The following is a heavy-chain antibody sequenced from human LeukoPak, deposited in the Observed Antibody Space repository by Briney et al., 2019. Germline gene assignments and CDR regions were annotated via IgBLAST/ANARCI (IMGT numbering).Heavy chain of an antibody. CDR3: AKGDDLVVVAATQDY. CDR1: GFTFSSYG. Sequence: PGGSLRLSCAASGFTFSSYGMHWVRQAPGKGLEWVAVISYDGSNKYYADSVKGRFTISRDNSKNTLYLQMNSLRAEDTAVYYCAKGDDLVVVAATQDYWGQGTLVTVSS. J-gene: IGHJ4*02. CDR2: ISYDGSNK. D-gene: IGHD2-15*01. V-gene: IGHV3-30*18.